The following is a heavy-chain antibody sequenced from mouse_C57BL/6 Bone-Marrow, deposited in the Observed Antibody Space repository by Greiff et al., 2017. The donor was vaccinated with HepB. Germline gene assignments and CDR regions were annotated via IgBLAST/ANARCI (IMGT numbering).Heavy chain of an antibody. V-gene: IGHV1-26*01. Sequence: EVQLQQSGPELVKPGASVKISCKASGYTFTDYYMNWVKQSHGKSLEWIGDINPNNGGTSYNQKFKGKATLTVDKSSSTAYMELRSLTSEDSAVYYCARAFITTVVPGADYWGQGTSVTVSS. J-gene: IGHJ4*01. CDR2: INPNNGGT. CDR1: GYTFTDYY. CDR3: ARAFITTVVPGADY. D-gene: IGHD1-1*01.